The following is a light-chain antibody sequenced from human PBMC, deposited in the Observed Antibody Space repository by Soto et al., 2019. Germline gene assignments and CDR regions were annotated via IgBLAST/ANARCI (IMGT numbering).Light chain of an antibody. CDR2: DVS. J-gene: IGLJ1*01. CDR1: SSDIGDYNY. V-gene: IGLV2-14*01. CDR3: SSFTNSNTRV. Sequence: QSVLTQPASVSGSPGQSITISCTGTSSDIGDYNYVSWYQQHPGKAPKVMIYDVSNRPSGVSNRFSGSKSGNTASLTISGIQAEDEADYYCSSFTNSNTRVFGTGTKVTVL.